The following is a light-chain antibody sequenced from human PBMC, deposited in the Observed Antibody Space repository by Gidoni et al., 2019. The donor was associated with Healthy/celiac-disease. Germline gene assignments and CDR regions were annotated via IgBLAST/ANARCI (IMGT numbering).Light chain of an antibody. Sequence: QSVLTQPPSASGTPGPGVTISCSGSSSNIGSNYVYWYQQRPGTAPKLLIYRNNQRPSGVPDRFSGSKSGTSASLAISGLRSEDEADYYCAAWDDSLSGPVFGGGTKLTVL. V-gene: IGLV1-47*01. J-gene: IGLJ2*01. CDR3: AAWDDSLSGPV. CDR1: SSNIGSNY. CDR2: RNN.